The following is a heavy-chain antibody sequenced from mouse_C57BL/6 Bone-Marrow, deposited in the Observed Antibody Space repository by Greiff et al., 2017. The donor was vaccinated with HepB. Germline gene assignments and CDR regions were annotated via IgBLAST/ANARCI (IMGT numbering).Heavy chain of an antibody. CDR1: GFTFSDYG. D-gene: IGHD2-3*01. Sequence: EVMLVESGGGLVKPGGSLKLSCAASGFTFSDYGMHWVRQAPEKGLEWVAYISSGSSTIYYADTVKGRFTISRDNAKNTLFLQMTSLRSEDTAMYYCARGHDGYYGDAMDYWGQGTSVTVSS. CDR3: ARGHDGYYGDAMDY. CDR2: ISSGSSTI. J-gene: IGHJ4*01. V-gene: IGHV5-17*01.